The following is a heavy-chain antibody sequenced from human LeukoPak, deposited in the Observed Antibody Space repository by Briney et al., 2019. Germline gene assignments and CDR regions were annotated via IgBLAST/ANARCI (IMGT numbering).Heavy chain of an antibody. V-gene: IGHV1-2*02. Sequence: GASAKVSCKASGYTFTGYYMHWVRQAPGQGLEWMGWINPNTGVTNYAQKFQGRVTMTRDTSISTAYMELSRLSSDDTAVYYCARDAPHNWFDPWGQGTLVTVSS. J-gene: IGHJ5*02. CDR3: ARDAPHNWFDP. CDR2: INPNTGVT. CDR1: GYTFTGYY.